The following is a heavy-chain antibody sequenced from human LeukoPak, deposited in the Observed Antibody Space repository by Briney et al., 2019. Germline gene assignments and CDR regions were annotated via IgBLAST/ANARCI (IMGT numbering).Heavy chain of an antibody. CDR1: GYTFTGYY. Sequence: ASVKVSCKASGYTFTGYYMHWVRQAPGQGLEWMGWINPNSGGTNYAQKFQGWVTMTRDTSISTAYVELSRLRSDDTAVYYCARGVSIAAADTYYYYGMDVWGQGTTVTVSS. V-gene: IGHV1-2*04. J-gene: IGHJ6*02. D-gene: IGHD6-13*01. CDR3: ARGVSIAAADTYYYYGMDV. CDR2: INPNSGGT.